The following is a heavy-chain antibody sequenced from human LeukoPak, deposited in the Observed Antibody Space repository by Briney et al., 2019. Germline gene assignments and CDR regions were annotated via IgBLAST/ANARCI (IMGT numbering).Heavy chain of an antibody. Sequence: SETLSLTCTVSGYSISSGYYWGWIRQPPGKGLEWIGSIYHSGSTYYNPSLKSRVTISVDTSKNQFSLKLSSVTAADTAVYYCARGRRYGDYYFDYWGQGTLVTVSS. CDR3: ARGRRYGDYYFDY. V-gene: IGHV4-38-2*02. CDR1: GYSISSGYY. D-gene: IGHD4-17*01. CDR2: IYHSGST. J-gene: IGHJ4*02.